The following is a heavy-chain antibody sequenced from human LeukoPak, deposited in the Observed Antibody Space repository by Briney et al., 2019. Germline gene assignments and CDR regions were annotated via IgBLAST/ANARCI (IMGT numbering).Heavy chain of an antibody. J-gene: IGHJ4*02. D-gene: IGHD3-22*01. Sequence: GESLKISCKGSGYTFTNYWIAWVRQMPGKGLEWMGIIYAGDSDTRYSPSFQGQVTISADRSISTAYLQWSSLKASDTAMYYCARRVDSGFSFDFWGQGTLVTVSS. V-gene: IGHV5-51*01. CDR2: IYAGDSDT. CDR1: GYTFTNYW. CDR3: ARRVDSGFSFDF.